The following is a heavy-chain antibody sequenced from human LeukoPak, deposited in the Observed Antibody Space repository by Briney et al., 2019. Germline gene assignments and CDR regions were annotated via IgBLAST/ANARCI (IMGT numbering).Heavy chain of an antibody. CDR2: IKQYGSEK. V-gene: IGHV3-7*01. D-gene: IGHD2-15*01. Sequence: GGSLRLSCVASEFTFTTYWMSWVRQAPGKGLEWVANIKQYGSEKYYVDSVKARFTISRDNAKNSLFLQMNSLRVEDTAVYYCARSGYCSGGTCYEDFDHWGQGTLVTVSS. J-gene: IGHJ4*02. CDR3: ARSGYCSGGTCYEDFDH. CDR1: EFTFTTYW.